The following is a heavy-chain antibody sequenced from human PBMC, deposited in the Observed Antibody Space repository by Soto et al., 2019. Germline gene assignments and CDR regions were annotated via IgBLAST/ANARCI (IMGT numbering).Heavy chain of an antibody. CDR1: GGSFSGYY. CDR2: INHSGST. CDR3: ARGRRRMGYYYGSGNNDRYYYGMDV. D-gene: IGHD3-10*01. Sequence: ASETLSLTCAVYGGSFSGYYWSWIRQPPGKGLEWIGEINHSGSTNYNPSLKSRVTISVDTSKNQFSLKLSSVTAADTAVYYCARGRRRMGYYYGSGNNDRYYYGMDVWGQGTTVTVSS. J-gene: IGHJ6*02. V-gene: IGHV4-34*01.